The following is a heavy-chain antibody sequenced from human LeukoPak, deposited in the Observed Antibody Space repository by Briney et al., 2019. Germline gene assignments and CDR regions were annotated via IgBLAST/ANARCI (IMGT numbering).Heavy chain of an antibody. V-gene: IGHV4-59*05. Sequence: SETLSLTCTVSGGSISSYYWSWIRQPPGKGLEWIGSIYYSGSTYYNPSLKSRVTISVDTSKNQFSLKLSSVTAADTAVYYCASRYSSSAYYYYGMDVWGQGTTVTVSS. CDR1: GGSISSYY. CDR2: IYYSGST. CDR3: ASRYSSSAYYYYGMDV. J-gene: IGHJ6*02. D-gene: IGHD6-6*01.